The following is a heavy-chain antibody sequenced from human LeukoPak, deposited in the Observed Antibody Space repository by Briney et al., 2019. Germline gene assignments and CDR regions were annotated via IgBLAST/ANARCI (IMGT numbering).Heavy chain of an antibody. Sequence: PGGSLRLSCAASGFTFSSYAMSWVRQAPGKGLEWVSAISGSGGSTYYADSVKGRFTISRDNSRNPLYLQMNSLRAGDTAVYYCATPSYYDSSGYDYWGQGTLVTVSS. CDR3: ATPSYYDSSGYDY. J-gene: IGHJ4*02. D-gene: IGHD3-22*01. CDR1: GFTFSSYA. V-gene: IGHV3-23*01. CDR2: ISGSGGST.